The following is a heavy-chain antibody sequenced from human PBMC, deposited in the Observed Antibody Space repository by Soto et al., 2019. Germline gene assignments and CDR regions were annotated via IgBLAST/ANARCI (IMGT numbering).Heavy chain of an antibody. CDR2: INSDGSRT. V-gene: IGHV3-74*01. D-gene: IGHD2-15*01. CDR3: VRGCCSGGSCSPPLFDY. CDR1: GFTFSSYW. J-gene: IGHJ4*02. Sequence: PGGSLRLSCAASGFTFSSYWMHWVRQAPGKGLVWVSRINSDGSRTSYADSVKGRFTISRDNAKNTLYLQMNSLRAEDTAVYYCVRGCCSGGSCSPPLFDYSCQRTLVPVSA.